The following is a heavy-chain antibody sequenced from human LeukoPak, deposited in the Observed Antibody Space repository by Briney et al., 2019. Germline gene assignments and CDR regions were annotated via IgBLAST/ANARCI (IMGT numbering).Heavy chain of an antibody. Sequence: TWGSLRLSCAASGFTFSSYGMIWVRQAPGKGLEWVSAISGSGGSTYYADSVKGRFTISRDNAKNSLYLQMNSLRAEDTAVYYCAELGITMIGGVWGKGTTVTISS. J-gene: IGHJ6*04. V-gene: IGHV3-23*01. CDR1: GFTFSSYG. CDR3: AELGITMIGGV. CDR2: ISGSGGST. D-gene: IGHD3-10*02.